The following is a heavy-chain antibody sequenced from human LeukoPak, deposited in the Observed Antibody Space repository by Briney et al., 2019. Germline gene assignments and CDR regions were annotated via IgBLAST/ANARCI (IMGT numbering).Heavy chain of an antibody. V-gene: IGHV1-3*01. J-gene: IGHJ4*02. Sequence: ASVKLSCKASRDTFSSYAIYWVRQAPGQGLEWMAWIIAANGKTKYSRKFQGRVSITTDTSARTAYMELRSLGSEDTAIYYCARSKDFPFFDAWGQGTLVTVSS. CDR3: ARSKDFPFFDA. CDR2: IIAANGKT. D-gene: IGHD5/OR15-5a*01. CDR1: RDTFSSYA.